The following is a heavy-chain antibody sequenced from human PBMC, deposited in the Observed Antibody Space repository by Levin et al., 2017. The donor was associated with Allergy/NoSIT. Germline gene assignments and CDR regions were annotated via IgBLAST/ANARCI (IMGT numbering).Heavy chain of an antibody. D-gene: IGHD3-10*01. J-gene: IGHJ4*02. CDR2: ISYDGSNK. CDR1: GFTFSSYA. V-gene: IGHV3-30-3*01. CDR3: ARDIDEAGYFDY. Sequence: GGSLRLSCAASGFTFSSYAMHWVRQAPGKGLEWVAVISYDGSNKYYADSVKGRFTISRDNSKNTLYLQMNSLRAEDTAVYYCARDIDEAGYFDYWGQGTLVTVSS.